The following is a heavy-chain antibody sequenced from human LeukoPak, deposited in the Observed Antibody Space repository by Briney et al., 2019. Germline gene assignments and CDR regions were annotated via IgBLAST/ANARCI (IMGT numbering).Heavy chain of an antibody. CDR1: GFTFSSYA. J-gene: IGHJ4*02. CDR3: AKDLGYSYGYGPDY. Sequence: GGSLRLSCAASGFTFSSYAMSWVRQAPGKGLEWVSAISGSGGSTYYADSVKGRFTISRDNSKNTLYLQMNSLRAEDTAVYYCAKDLGYSYGYGPDYWGQGTLVTVSS. V-gene: IGHV3-23*01. CDR2: ISGSGGST. D-gene: IGHD5-18*01.